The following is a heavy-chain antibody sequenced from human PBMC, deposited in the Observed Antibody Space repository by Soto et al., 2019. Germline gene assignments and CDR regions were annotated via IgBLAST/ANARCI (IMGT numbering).Heavy chain of an antibody. D-gene: IGHD6-13*01. J-gene: IGHJ5*02. CDR3: ARGRLAAAEKSDWFDP. CDR1: GGSFSGYY. CDR2: INHSGST. V-gene: IGHV4-34*01. Sequence: QVQLQQWGAGLLKPWETLSLTCAVYGGSFSGYYWSWMRQPPGKGLEWIGEINHSGSTNYNPSLKSRVTISVDTSKNQFSLKLSSVTAADTAVYYCARGRLAAAEKSDWFDPWGQGTLLTVSS.